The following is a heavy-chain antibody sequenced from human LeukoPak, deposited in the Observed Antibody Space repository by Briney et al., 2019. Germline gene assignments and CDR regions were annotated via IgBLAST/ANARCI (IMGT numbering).Heavy chain of an antibody. CDR1: GDSISSNSYY. CDR3: ARLYGDQRGYYFYYMHV. V-gene: IGHV4-39*01. Sequence: KPSETLSLTCTVSGDSISSNSYYWGWVRQPPGKGLEWVASIYYSGSTYYNPSLKSRVTISVDTSKNQFSLKLSSVTAADAAVYCCARLYGDQRGYYFYYMHVWGKGTTVTVSS. D-gene: IGHD4-17*01. J-gene: IGHJ6*03. CDR2: IYYSGST.